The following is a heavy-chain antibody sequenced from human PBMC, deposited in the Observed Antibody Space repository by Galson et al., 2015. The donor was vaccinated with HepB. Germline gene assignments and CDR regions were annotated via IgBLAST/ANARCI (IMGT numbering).Heavy chain of an antibody. J-gene: IGHJ6*02. CDR1: GFTFSSYG. CDR2: ISYDGSNK. Sequence: SLRLSCAASGFTFSSYGMHWVRQAPGKGLEWVAVISYDGSNKYYADSVKGRFTISRDNSKNTLHLQMNSLRAEDTAVYYCAKEQRRVPRSYYGIDVWVQGSTGTVSS. V-gene: IGHV3-30*18. CDR3: AKEQRRVPRSYYGIDV. D-gene: IGHD5-24*01.